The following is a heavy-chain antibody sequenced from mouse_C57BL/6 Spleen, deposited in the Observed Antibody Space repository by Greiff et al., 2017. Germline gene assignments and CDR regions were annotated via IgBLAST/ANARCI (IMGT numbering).Heavy chain of an antibody. D-gene: IGHD2-4*01. CDR1: GYAFSSYW. CDR3: GRTGYDYHWDFDV. CDR2: IYPGDGDT. V-gene: IGHV1-80*01. Sequence: QVQLQQSGAELVKPGASVKISCKASGYAFSSYWMNWVKQRPGKGLEWIGQIYPGDGDTNYNGKFKGKATLTADKSSSTAYMQLSSLTSEDSAVYFCGRTGYDYHWDFDVWGTGTTVTVSS. J-gene: IGHJ1*03.